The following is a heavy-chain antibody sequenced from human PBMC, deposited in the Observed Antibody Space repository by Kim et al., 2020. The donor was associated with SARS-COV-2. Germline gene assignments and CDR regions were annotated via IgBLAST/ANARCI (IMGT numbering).Heavy chain of an antibody. V-gene: IGHV4-34*01. D-gene: IGHD2-21*02. Sequence: SETLSLTCAVYGGSFSGYYWSWIRQPPGKGLEWIGEINHSGSTNYNPSLKSRVTISVDTSKNQFSLKLSSVTAADTAVYYCARRVVVTATYTLFDYWGQGTLVTVSS. CDR1: GGSFSGYY. CDR3: ARRVVVTATYTLFDY. CDR2: INHSGST. J-gene: IGHJ4*02.